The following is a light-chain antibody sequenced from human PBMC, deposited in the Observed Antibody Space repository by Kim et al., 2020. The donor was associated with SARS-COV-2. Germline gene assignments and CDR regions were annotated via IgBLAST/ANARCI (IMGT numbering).Light chain of an antibody. Sequence: ALGQTVRITCRGDSLRSNYASWYQQKPGQAPVLIIYGKNNRTSGIPDRFCGSSSGNTASLTITGAQAEDEAEYYCNSRDSGGNHVVFGGGTQLTVL. CDR3: NSRDSGGNHVV. V-gene: IGLV3-19*01. CDR2: GKN. J-gene: IGLJ2*01. CDR1: SLRSNY.